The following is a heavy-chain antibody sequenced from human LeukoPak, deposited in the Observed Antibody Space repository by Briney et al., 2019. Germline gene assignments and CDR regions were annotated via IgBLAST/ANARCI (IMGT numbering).Heavy chain of an antibody. CDR3: ARVLDYYDSSGYYLGFYFDY. V-gene: IGHV4-59*01. D-gene: IGHD3-22*01. CDR1: GGSISSYY. J-gene: IGHJ4*02. CDR2: IYYSGST. Sequence: SETLSLTCTVSGGSISSYYWSWIRQPPGKGLEWIGYIYYSGSTNYNPSLKSRVTISVDTSKNQFSLKLSSVTAADTAVYYCARVLDYYDSSGYYLGFYFDYWGQGTLVTVSS.